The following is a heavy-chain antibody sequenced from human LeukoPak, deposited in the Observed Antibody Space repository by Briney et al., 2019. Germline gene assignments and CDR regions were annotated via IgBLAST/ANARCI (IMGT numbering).Heavy chain of an antibody. Sequence: GGSLRLSCAASGFTFSSYSMNWVRQAPGKGLEWVSSISSSSSSYVYYADSVKGRFTISRDNAKNSLYLQMNSLRAEDTAVYYCARDQWGYDPFDYWGQGTLVTVSS. D-gene: IGHD2-15*01. CDR3: ARDQWGYDPFDY. CDR1: GFTFSSYS. CDR2: ISSSSSSYV. V-gene: IGHV3-21*01. J-gene: IGHJ4*02.